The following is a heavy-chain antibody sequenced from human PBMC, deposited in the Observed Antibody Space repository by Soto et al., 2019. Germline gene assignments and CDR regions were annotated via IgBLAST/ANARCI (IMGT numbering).Heavy chain of an antibody. J-gene: IGHJ4*02. V-gene: IGHV1-69*02. Sequence: GASVKVSCKASGGTFSSYTISWVRQAPGQGLEWMGRIIPILGIANYAQKFQGRVTITADKSTSTAYMELSSLRSEDTAVYYCASTGAPGRTGSDYWGKGPLVTVSS. D-gene: IGHD2-15*01. CDR3: ASTGAPGRTGSDY. CDR2: IIPILGIA. CDR1: GGTFSSYT.